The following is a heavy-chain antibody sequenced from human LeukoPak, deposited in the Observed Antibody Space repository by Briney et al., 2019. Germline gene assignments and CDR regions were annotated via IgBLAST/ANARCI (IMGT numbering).Heavy chain of an antibody. CDR1: GGTFSSYS. J-gene: IGHJ4*02. CDR3: ARASRAATGTAVFDY. CDR2: INPNSGGS. D-gene: IGHD6-13*01. Sequence: ASVKVSCKASGGTFSSYSISWVRQAPGQGLEWMGWINPNSGGSNSAQKFQGRVTMTRDTSISTAYMDLSRLRSDDTAVYYCARASRAATGTAVFDYWGQGTLVTVSS. V-gene: IGHV1-2*02.